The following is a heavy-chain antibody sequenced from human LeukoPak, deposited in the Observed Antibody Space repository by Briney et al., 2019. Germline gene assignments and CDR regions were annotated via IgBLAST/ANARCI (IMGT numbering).Heavy chain of an antibody. D-gene: IGHD6-19*01. V-gene: IGHV3-23*01. CDR1: GFTFSSYA. CDR2: ISGSGGGT. J-gene: IGHJ4*02. CDR3: AKLKQWQPQRYFFEH. Sequence: GGSLRLSCAASGFTFSSYAMSWVRQAPEKGLEWVSTISGSGGGTYYADSVKGRFTISRDDSKNTLYMQMNSLRAEDTAVYYCAKLKQWQPQRYFFEHWGQGALVTVAS.